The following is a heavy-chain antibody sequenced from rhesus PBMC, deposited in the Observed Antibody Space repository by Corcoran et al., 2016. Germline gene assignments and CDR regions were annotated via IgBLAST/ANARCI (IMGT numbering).Heavy chain of an antibody. CDR3: ASHSSGSWRLDY. V-gene: IGHV4-147*01. CDR2: IYGGSGST. J-gene: IGHJ4*01. CDR1: GASISSNY. Sequence: QVQLQESGPGLVKPSETLPPTCAVSGASISSNYWSRIRPPPGKGLEWIGYIYGGSGSTSYNPSLKSRVTISKDTSKNQFSLKLSSVTAADTAVYYCASHSSGSWRLDYWGQGVLVTVSS. D-gene: IGHD6-25*01.